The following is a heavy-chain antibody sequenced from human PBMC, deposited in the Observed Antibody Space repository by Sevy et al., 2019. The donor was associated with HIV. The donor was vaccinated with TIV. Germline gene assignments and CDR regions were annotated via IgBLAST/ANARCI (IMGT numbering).Heavy chain of an antibody. D-gene: IGHD3-22*01. CDR1: GGSISSSSYY. J-gene: IGHJ4*02. CDR2: IYDSGST. V-gene: IGHV4-39*01. CDR3: ARRGRQLDYYDSSGYYLDY. Sequence: SETLSLTCTVSGGSISSSSYYWGWIRQSPGKGLEWIGSIYDSGSTYYNPSLKSRVTISVDTSKNQFSLKLSSVTAADTAVYYCARRGRQLDYYDSSGYYLDYWGQGTLVTVSS.